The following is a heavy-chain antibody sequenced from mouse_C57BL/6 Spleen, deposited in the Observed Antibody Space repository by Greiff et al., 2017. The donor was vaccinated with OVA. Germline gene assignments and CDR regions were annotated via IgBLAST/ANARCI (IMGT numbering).Heavy chain of an antibody. D-gene: IGHD2-1*01. Sequence: EVKLVESGGGLVKPGGSLKLSCAASGFTFSDYGMHWVRQAPEKGLEWVAYISSGSSTIYYADTVKGRFTISRDNAKNTLFLQMTSLRSEDTAMYYCARDGNYEDYDMDYWGQGTSVTVSS. CDR2: ISSGSSTI. J-gene: IGHJ4*01. V-gene: IGHV5-17*01. CDR3: ARDGNYEDYDMDY. CDR1: GFTFSDYG.